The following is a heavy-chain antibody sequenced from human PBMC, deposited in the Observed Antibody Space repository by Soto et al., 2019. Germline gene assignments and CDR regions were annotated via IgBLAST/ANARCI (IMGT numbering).Heavy chain of an antibody. CDR3: ARVHGDYYYYYYMDV. CDR1: GYTFTSYG. D-gene: IGHD4-17*01. V-gene: IGHV1-18*01. Sequence: GASVKVSCKASGYTFTSYGISWVRQAPGQGLEWMGWISAYNGNTNYAQKLQGRVTMTTDTSTSTAYMELRSLRSDDTAVYYCARVHGDYYYYYYMDVWGKGTTVTVSS. CDR2: ISAYNGNT. J-gene: IGHJ6*03.